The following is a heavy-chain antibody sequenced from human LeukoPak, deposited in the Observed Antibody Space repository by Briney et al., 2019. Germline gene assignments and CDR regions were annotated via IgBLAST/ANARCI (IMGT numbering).Heavy chain of an antibody. D-gene: IGHD5-12*01. Sequence: GSLRLSCAAAVVTFRGWGMDWVRQVPGKGLVWVSRITGDGSSTTYADSVKGRFTISRDNAKNTVFLQMISLRAEDTAVYYCATATGWYFDLWRRGTLVPVSS. CDR3: ATATGWYFDL. J-gene: IGHJ2*01. CDR1: VVTFRGWG. V-gene: IGHV3-74*01. CDR2: ITGDGSST.